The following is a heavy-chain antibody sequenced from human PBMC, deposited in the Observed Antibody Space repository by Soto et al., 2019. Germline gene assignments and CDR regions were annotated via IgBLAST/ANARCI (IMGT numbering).Heavy chain of an antibody. V-gene: IGHV4-34*01. CDR2: IHNNGRT. Sequence: SETLSLTCAVSSGSLSGYFYSWIRQAPGKGLEWIGEIHNNGRTNYNPSLESRVSMSRNTSNNHFSLKLTSVTAADTGVYYCAIGQTCRSSWLNWFDPWSQGTLDTVSS. J-gene: IGHJ5*02. CDR1: SGSLSGYF. D-gene: IGHD6-13*01. CDR3: AIGQTCRSSWLNWFDP.